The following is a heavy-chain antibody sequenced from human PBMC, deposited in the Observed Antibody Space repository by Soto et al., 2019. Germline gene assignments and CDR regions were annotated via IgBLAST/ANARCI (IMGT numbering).Heavy chain of an antibody. V-gene: IGHV1-69*13. CDR1: GGTFSSYA. D-gene: IGHD3-22*01. Sequence: WASVKVSCKASGGTFSSYAISWVRQAPGQGLEWMGGIIPIFGTANYAQKFQGRVTITADESTSTAYMELSSLRSEDTAVYYCARDSRYYYDSSGYYPPYYYGMDVWGQGTTVTVSS. J-gene: IGHJ6*02. CDR3: ARDSRYYYDSSGYYPPYYYGMDV. CDR2: IIPIFGTA.